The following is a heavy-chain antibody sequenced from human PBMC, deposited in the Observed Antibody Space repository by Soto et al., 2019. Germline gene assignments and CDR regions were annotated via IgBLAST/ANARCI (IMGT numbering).Heavy chain of an antibody. D-gene: IGHD5-12*01. CDR3: ARDSYSGYDFQTDYYFDY. V-gene: IGHV5-10-1*01. Sequence: SWILQHRGKCLEWMGRIDPSDSYTNYSPSFQGHVTISADKSISTAYLQWSSLKASDTAVYYCARDSYSGYDFQTDYYFDYWGQGTLVTVSS. CDR2: IDPSDSYT. J-gene: IGHJ4*02.